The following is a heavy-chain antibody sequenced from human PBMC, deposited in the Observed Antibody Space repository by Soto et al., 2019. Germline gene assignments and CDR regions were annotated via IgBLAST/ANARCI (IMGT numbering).Heavy chain of an antibody. J-gene: IGHJ6*02. V-gene: IGHV3-74*01. CDR3: ASSWQQNGMDV. CDR2: INSGGSST. CDR1: GFTFSSYW. Sequence: GGSLRLSCAASGFTFSSYWMHWVRQAPGKGLVWVSRINSGGSSTSYADSVKGRFTISRDNAKNTLYLQMNSLRAEDTAVYYCASSWQQNGMDVWGQGTTVTVSS. D-gene: IGHD6-13*01.